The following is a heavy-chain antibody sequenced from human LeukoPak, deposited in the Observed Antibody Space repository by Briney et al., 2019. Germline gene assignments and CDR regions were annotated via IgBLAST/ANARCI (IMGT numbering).Heavy chain of an antibody. CDR2: ISSSSSYI. V-gene: IGHV3-21*01. Sequence: PGGSLRLSCAASGFTFSSYSMNWVRQAPGKGLEWVSSISSSSSYIYYADSVKGRFTISRDNAKNSLYLQMNSLRAEDTAVYYCARSIRYYYYYGMDVWGQGTTVTVSS. CDR3: ARSIRYYYYYGMDV. CDR1: GFTFSSYS. D-gene: IGHD2-2*02. J-gene: IGHJ6*02.